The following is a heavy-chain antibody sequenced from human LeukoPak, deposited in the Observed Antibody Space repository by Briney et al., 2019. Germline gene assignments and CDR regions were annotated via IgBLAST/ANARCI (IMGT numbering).Heavy chain of an antibody. Sequence: GGSLRLSCTASGFTFGDYLMSWFRQAPGKGLEWIGFISGGTTEYAASVKGRSTISRDDSTSIAYLQMNSLTTEDTAVYYCSRGSGWLSVYWGQGTLVTVSS. D-gene: IGHD6-19*01. CDR3: SRGSGWLSVY. V-gene: IGHV3-49*03. J-gene: IGHJ4*02. CDR1: GFTFGDYL. CDR2: ISGGTT.